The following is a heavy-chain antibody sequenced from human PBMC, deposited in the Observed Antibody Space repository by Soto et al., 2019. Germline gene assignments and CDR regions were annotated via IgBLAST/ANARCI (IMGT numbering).Heavy chain of an antibody. CDR1: GYTLTGLS. D-gene: IGHD2-2*01. J-gene: IGHJ3*02. Sequence: ASVKVSCKVSGYTLTGLSMHWVRQAPGKGLEWMGGFDPEDGETIYAQKFQGRVTMTEDTSTDTAYMELSSLRSEDTAVYYCATHYAPPGAFDIWGQGTMVTVSS. V-gene: IGHV1-24*01. CDR3: ATHYAPPGAFDI. CDR2: FDPEDGET.